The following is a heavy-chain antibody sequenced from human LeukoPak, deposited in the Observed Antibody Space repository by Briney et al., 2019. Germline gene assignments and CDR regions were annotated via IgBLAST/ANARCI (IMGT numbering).Heavy chain of an antibody. D-gene: IGHD3-3*01. V-gene: IGHV4-31*03. Sequence: PSETLSLTCTVSGGSISSGGYYWSWIRQHPGKGLEWIGYIYYSGSTYYNPSLKSRVTISVDTSKNQFSLKLSSVTAADTAVYYCARAPTSYDFWSGYYKYYYYYYYMDVWGKGTTVTVSS. CDR3: ARAPTSYDFWSGYYKYYYYYYYMDV. CDR1: GGSISSGGYY. J-gene: IGHJ6*03. CDR2: IYYSGST.